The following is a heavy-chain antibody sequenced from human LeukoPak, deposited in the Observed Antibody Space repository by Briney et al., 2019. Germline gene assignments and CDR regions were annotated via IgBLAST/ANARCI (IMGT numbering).Heavy chain of an antibody. J-gene: IGHJ3*01. CDR3: AREFSF. CDR2: IYTSGTT. CDR1: GGSISSYY. Sequence: PSETLSLTCTVSGGSISSYYWTWIRQPAGKGLGWIGHIYTSGTTNYNPSLKSRVTVSLDTSKNQFSMKLTSVTAADTAVYYCAREFSFWGQGTMVTVSS. V-gene: IGHV4-4*07.